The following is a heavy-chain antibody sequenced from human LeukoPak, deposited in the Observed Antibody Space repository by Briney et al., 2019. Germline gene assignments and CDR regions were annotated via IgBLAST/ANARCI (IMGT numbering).Heavy chain of an antibody. V-gene: IGHV1-2*02. J-gene: IGHJ4*02. CDR3: ARDLYYYDSSGFFDY. D-gene: IGHD3-22*01. Sequence: ASVKVSCKASGYTFTGYYMHWVRQAPGQGLEWMGWINPNSGGTNYAQKFQGRVTMTRDTSISTAYMELSRLRSDDTAVYYCARDLYYYDSSGFFDYWGQGTLVAVSS. CDR1: GYTFTGYY. CDR2: INPNSGGT.